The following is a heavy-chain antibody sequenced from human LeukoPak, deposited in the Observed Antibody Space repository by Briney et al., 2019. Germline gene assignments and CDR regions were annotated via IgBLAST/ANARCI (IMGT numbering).Heavy chain of an antibody. J-gene: IGHJ5*02. CDR1: GYTFTSYY. CDR2: INPSGGST. CDR3: ARTTTRRGFDP. D-gene: IGHD4-17*01. V-gene: IGHV1-46*01. Sequence: RASVTVSCKASGYTFTSYYMHWVRQAPGQGLEWMGIINPSGGSTSYAQKFQGRVTMTRDMSTSTVYMELSSLRSEDTAVYYCARTTTRRGFDPWGQGTLVTVSS.